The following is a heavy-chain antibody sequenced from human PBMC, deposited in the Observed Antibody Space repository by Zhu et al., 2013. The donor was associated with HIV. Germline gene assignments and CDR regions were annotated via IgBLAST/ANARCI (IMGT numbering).Heavy chain of an antibody. Sequence: QVHLVQSGAEVKKPGSSVRVSCEVSGQVYFNNFPVSWVRQAPGQGPESMGWINPRNGDTKYAPNFQGRLTLTRDTSISTIYMVLNSLTSEDTAVYYCARDHTISYAYDLWGQGTRVSVSS. CDR2: INPRNGDT. CDR3: ARDHTISYAYDL. D-gene: IGHD3-16*01. CDR1: GQVYFNNFP. V-gene: IGHV1-2*07. J-gene: IGHJ6*02.